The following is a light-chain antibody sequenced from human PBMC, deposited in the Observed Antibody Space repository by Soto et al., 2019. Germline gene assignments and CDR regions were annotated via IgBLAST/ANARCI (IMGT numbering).Light chain of an antibody. Sequence: DIQMTQSPSSLSASLGDRVTITCQASQDIRFYLNWYQHKTGQAPKLLIYDASELETGVPSKFSGSGSGTDFPFTINNLQAEDIGTYYCQHYNSLPITFGQGTRREIK. CDR1: QDIRFY. CDR3: QHYNSLPIT. V-gene: IGKV1-33*01. CDR2: DAS. J-gene: IGKJ5*01.